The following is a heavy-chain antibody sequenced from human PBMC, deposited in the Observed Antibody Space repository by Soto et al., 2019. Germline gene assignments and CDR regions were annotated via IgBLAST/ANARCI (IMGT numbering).Heavy chain of an antibody. J-gene: IGHJ5*01. Sequence: QVQLQESGPGLVKPSETLSLTCTVSGGSVSSGNHYWSWFRQPPGKGLEWIGYIYYSGSTSYNPSLKSRVTMSADMSNNQLSLKLISMAAADTATYYCASVTVENKHWGFDSWGQGTLVTVSS. CDR3: ASVTVENKHWGFDS. D-gene: IGHD7-27*01. CDR2: IYYSGST. CDR1: GGSVSSGNHY. V-gene: IGHV4-61*01.